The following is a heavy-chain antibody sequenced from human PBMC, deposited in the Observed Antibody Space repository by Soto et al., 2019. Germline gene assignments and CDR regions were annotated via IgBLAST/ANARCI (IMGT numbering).Heavy chain of an antibody. CDR2: IKQDGSEK. Sequence: GGSLRLSCAASGFTFSSYWMGWVRQAPGKGLEWVANIKQDGSEKYYVDSVKGRFTISRDNAKNSLYLQMNSLRAEDTAVYYCARGLWYSWSDWWGQGTLVTVSS. V-gene: IGHV3-7*01. CDR1: GFTFSSYW. J-gene: IGHJ5*01. CDR3: ARGLWYSWSDW. D-gene: IGHD1-26*01.